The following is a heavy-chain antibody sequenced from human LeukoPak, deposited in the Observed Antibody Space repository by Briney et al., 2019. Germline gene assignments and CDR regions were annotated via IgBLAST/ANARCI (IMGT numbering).Heavy chain of an antibody. Sequence: ASVKVSCKASGYTFTSYDINWVRQATGQGLEWMGWMNPNSGNTGYAQKFQGRVTMTRNTSISTAYMELSSLRSEDTAVYYCARLSGSIAALNYHYYYMDVWGKGTTVTVSS. CDR2: MNPNSGNT. J-gene: IGHJ6*03. CDR3: ARLSGSIAALNYHYYYMDV. CDR1: GYTFTSYD. D-gene: IGHD6-6*01. V-gene: IGHV1-8*01.